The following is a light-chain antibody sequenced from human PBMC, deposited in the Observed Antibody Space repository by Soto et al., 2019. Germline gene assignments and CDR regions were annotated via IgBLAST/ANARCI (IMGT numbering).Light chain of an antibody. CDR1: ESISSH. V-gene: IGKV1-39*01. CDR3: QQSYTSPRA. CDR2: AAS. Sequence: DIQMTQSPSSLSASVGDRVTITCRASESISSHLNWYQQKSGRAPQLLIHAASTLQTGVPSRFSGSGSGTDFTLTISSLQPEDFATYYCQQSYTSPRAFGQGTKLEIK. J-gene: IGKJ2*01.